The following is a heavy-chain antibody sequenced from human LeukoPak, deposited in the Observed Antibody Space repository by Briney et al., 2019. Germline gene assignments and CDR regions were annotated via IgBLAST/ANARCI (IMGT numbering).Heavy chain of an antibody. CDR3: TTDHGSRGSSPEFDY. V-gene: IGHV3-15*01. Sequence: GGSLRLSCAVSGFTFSSFPFHWVRQAPGKGLEWVGRIKSKTDGGTTDYAAPVKGRFTISRDDSKNTLYLQMNSLKTEDTAVYYCTTDHGSRGSSPEFDYWGQGTLVTVSS. CDR2: IKSKTDGGTT. CDR1: GFTFSSFP. J-gene: IGHJ4*02. D-gene: IGHD3-10*01.